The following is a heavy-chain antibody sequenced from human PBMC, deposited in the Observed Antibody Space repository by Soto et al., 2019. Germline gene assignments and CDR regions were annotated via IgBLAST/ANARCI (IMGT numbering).Heavy chain of an antibody. Sequence: ASVKVSCKASGGTFSSYAISWVRQAPGQGLEWMGGIIPIFGTANYAQKFQGRVTITADESTSTAYMELSSLRSEDTAVYYCARERFGELAPFDYWGQGTLVTVSS. D-gene: IGHD3-10*01. J-gene: IGHJ4*02. CDR3: ARERFGELAPFDY. CDR2: IIPIFGTA. V-gene: IGHV1-69*13. CDR1: GGTFSSYA.